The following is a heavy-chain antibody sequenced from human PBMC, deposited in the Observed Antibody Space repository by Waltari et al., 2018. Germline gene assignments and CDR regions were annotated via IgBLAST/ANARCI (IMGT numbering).Heavy chain of an antibody. Sequence: EVQLVESGGGLFQPGGSLRPSCDVSELTCSLYWLAWFRQVPGKGLEWVARSNSDGSSISYADSVKGRFTISKDNARNTVYLQMNSLRAEDTAIYYCARGARRTSQTTGWWYFDLWGRGTLLTVSS. CDR1: ELTCSLYW. D-gene: IGHD4-17*01. V-gene: IGHV3-74*01. CDR3: ARGARRTSQTTGWWYFDL. J-gene: IGHJ2*01. CDR2: SNSDGSSI.